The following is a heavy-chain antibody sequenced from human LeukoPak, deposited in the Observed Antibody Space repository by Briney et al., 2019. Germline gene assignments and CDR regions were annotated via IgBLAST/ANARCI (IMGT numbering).Heavy chain of an antibody. CDR1: GFTFSDYD. Sequence: GGSLRLSCAASGFTFSDYDMHWVRQATGKGLEWVSAIGTAGDTYYPGSVKGRFTISRENAKNSFYLQMNSLRVGDTAVYYCASEFGSSSSPFDYWGQGTLVTVSS. D-gene: IGHD6-6*01. CDR3: ASEFGSSSSPFDY. CDR2: IGTAGDT. J-gene: IGHJ4*02. V-gene: IGHV3-13*01.